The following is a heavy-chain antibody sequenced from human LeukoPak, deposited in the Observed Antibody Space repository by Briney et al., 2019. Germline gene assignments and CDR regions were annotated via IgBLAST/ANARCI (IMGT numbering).Heavy chain of an antibody. D-gene: IGHD3-9*01. CDR2: ISGSGGST. V-gene: IGHV3-23*01. CDR1: GFTFSSYA. J-gene: IGHJ3*02. Sequence: GGSLRLSCTASGFTFSSYAMSWVRQAPGKGLEWVSTISGSGGSTYYADSVKGRFTISRDNSKDTLYLQMNSLRAEDTAVYYCARVGILTGFDAFDIWGQGTMVTVSS. CDR3: ARVGILTGFDAFDI.